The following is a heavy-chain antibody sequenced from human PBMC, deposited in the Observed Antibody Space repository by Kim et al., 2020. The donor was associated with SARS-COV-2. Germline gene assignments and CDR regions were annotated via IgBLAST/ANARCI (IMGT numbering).Heavy chain of an antibody. CDR3: AKDMAHYYDNRIDY. Sequence: GGPLRLSCAASGFTFDDYAIHWVRQAPGKGLEWVSLISGDGGSTFYADSVKGRFTISRDNSKNSLYLQMNSLRIEDTALYFCAKDMAHYYDNRIDYWGQGTLVTVSS. J-gene: IGHJ4*02. CDR1: GFTFDDYA. CDR2: ISGDGGST. D-gene: IGHD3-22*01. V-gene: IGHV3-43*02.